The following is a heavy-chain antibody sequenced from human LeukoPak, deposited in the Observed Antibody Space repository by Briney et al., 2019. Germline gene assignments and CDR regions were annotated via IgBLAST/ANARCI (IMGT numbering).Heavy chain of an antibody. Sequence: GASVKVSCKASGYTFTSYAMHWVRQAPGQGLEWMGWIITNTGNPTYAQGFTGRFVFSLDTSVSTAYLQISSLKAEDTAVYYCARVTHYDILTGYHNWFDPWGQRTLVTVSS. CDR2: IITNTGNP. V-gene: IGHV7-4-1*02. CDR1: GYTFTSYA. CDR3: ARVTHYDILTGYHNWFDP. J-gene: IGHJ5*02. D-gene: IGHD3-9*01.